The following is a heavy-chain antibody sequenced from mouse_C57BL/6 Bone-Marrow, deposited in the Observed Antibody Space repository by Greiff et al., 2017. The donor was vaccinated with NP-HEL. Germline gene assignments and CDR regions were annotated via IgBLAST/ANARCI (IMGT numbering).Heavy chain of an antibody. CDR2: IDPENGDT. V-gene: IGHV14-4*01. CDR3: TVYDYAWFAY. D-gene: IGHD2-4*01. Sequence: VQLQQSGAELVRPGASVKLSCTASGFNIKDDYMHWVKQRPEQGLEWIGWIDPENGDTEYASKFQGKATITADTSSNTAYLPLSSLTSEDTAVYYCTVYDYAWFAYWGQGTLVTVSA. CDR1: GFNIKDDY. J-gene: IGHJ3*01.